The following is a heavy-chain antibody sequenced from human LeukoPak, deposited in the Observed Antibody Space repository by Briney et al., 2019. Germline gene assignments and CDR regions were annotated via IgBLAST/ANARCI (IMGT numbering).Heavy chain of an antibody. CDR2: INPDSNYI. CDR3: ARGDKRGYFW. D-gene: IGHD5-12*01. CDR1: GFTFSSYS. J-gene: IGHJ4*02. V-gene: IGHV3-21*01. Sequence: GGSLRLSCAASGFTFSSYSMTWVRQAPGKGLEWVSSINPDSNYIYYTDSVKGRFTISRDNAKNLLYLQMNSLRAEDTAVYYCARGDKRGYFWWGQGTLVTVSS.